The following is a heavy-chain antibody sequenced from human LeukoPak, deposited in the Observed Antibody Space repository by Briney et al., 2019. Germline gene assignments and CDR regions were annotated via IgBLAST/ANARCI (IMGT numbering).Heavy chain of an antibody. J-gene: IGHJ4*02. Sequence: PGGSLRLSCAASGFTFSSYAMHWVRQAPGKGLEWVAVISYDGSNKYYADSVKGRFTISRDNSKNTLYLQMNSLRAEDTAVYYCARDNPVYHSPLDYWGQGTLVTVSS. V-gene: IGHV3-30-3*01. CDR3: ARDNPVYHSPLDY. D-gene: IGHD2-2*01. CDR1: GFTFSSYA. CDR2: ISYDGSNK.